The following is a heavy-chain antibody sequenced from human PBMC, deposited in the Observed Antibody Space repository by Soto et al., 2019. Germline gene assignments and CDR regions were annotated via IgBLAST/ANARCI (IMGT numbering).Heavy chain of an antibody. CDR1: GFSLSTSVMC. Sequence: XGPTHVNPTQTLTLTCTFSGFSLSTSVMCVSWIRQPPGKALEWLALIDWDDDKYYSTSLKTRLTISKDTSKNQVVLTMTNMDPVDTATYYCARMVGGSYHYYYYYGMDVWGQGTTVTVSS. CDR2: IDWDDDK. D-gene: IGHD1-26*01. J-gene: IGHJ6*02. CDR3: ARMVGGSYHYYYYYGMDV. V-gene: IGHV2-70*01.